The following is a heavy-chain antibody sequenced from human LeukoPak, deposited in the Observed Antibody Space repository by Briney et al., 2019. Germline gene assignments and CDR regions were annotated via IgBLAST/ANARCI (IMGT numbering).Heavy chain of an antibody. CDR1: GASISGSGYY. Sequence: SETLSLTCAVSGASISGSGYYWSWIRQSPGKGLEWIAEISHRGTSTYNPSLQSRVTVSVDASKNHFSLRVKSVIAADTAIYYCARKRRRGYYLNSAFDMWGQGTMVTVSS. CDR2: ISHRGTS. V-gene: IGHV4-34*01. CDR3: ARKRRRGYYLNSAFDM. J-gene: IGHJ3*02. D-gene: IGHD3-3*01.